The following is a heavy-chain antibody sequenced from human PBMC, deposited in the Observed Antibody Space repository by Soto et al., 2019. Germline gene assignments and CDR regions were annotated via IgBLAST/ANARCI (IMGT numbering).Heavy chain of an antibody. J-gene: IGHJ4*02. D-gene: IGHD1-26*01. CDR3: ARGGNEGLVGATPY. V-gene: IGHV3-64*01. Sequence: EVQLVESGGGLVQPGGSLRLSCAASGFTFSSYAMHWVRQAPGKGLEYVSLISGNGGSTYYANSVKGRFTISKDNYKNTLYLQMGSLRPEDMAVYYCARGGNEGLVGATPYWGQGTLVTVSS. CDR2: ISGNGGST. CDR1: GFTFSSYA.